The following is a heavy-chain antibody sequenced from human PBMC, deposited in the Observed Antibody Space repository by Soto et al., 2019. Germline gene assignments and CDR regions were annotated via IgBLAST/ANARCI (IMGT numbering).Heavy chain of an antibody. J-gene: IGHJ4*02. Sequence: QAPGQGLEWMGRIIPILGIANYAQKFQGRVTITADKSTSTAYMELSSLRSEDTAVYYCARVPSDNRQFDCWGQGTLVTVSS. CDR3: ARVPSDNRQFDC. CDR2: IIPILGIA. D-gene: IGHD2-15*01. V-gene: IGHV1-69*04.